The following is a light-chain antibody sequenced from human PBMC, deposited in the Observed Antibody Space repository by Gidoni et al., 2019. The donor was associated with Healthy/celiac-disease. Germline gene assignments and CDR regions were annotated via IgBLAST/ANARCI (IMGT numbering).Light chain of an antibody. J-gene: IGKJ1*01. Sequence: AIRMTQSPSSFSASTGDRVTIPCRASQGISSYLAWYQQKPGKAPKLLIYAASTLQSGVPSRFSGSGSGTDFNLTISCLQSEDFATYYCQQYYSYPTWTFGQGTKVEIK. CDR3: QQYYSYPTWT. V-gene: IGKV1-8*01. CDR1: QGISSY. CDR2: AAS.